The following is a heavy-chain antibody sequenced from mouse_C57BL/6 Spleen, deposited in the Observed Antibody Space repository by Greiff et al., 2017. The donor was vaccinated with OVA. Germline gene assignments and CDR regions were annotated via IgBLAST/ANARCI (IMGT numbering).Heavy chain of an antibody. D-gene: IGHD1-2*01. CDR1: GYTFTSYG. V-gene: IGHV1-81*01. CDR2: IYPRSGNT. Sequence: QVQLQQSGAELARPGASVKLSCKASGYTFTSYGISWVKQRTGQGLEWIGEIYPRSGNTYYNEKFKGKATLTADKSSSTAYMELRSLTSEDSAVYFCARRDTTANWYFDVWGTGTTVTVSS. CDR3: ARRDTTANWYFDV. J-gene: IGHJ1*03.